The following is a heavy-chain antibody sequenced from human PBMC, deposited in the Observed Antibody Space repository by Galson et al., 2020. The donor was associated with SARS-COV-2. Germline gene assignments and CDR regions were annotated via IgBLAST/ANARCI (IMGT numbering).Heavy chain of an antibody. Sequence: GESLKISCAASGFTFSSYSMNWVRQAPGKGLEWVSYISSSSSTIYYADSVKGRFTISRDNAKNSLYLQMNSLRAEDTAVYYCARGLEWLSQPNYYYYYGMDVWGQGTTVTVSS. CDR3: ARGLEWLSQPNYYYYYGMDV. CDR2: ISSSSSTI. J-gene: IGHJ6*02. CDR1: GFTFSSYS. V-gene: IGHV3-48*01. D-gene: IGHD3-3*01.